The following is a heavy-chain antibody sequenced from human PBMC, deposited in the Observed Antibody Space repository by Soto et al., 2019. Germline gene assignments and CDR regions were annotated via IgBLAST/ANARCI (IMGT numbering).Heavy chain of an antibody. J-gene: IGHJ4*02. CDR2: IYYSGTT. D-gene: IGHD1-1*01. CDR1: GDSISSGGYY. CDR3: ARLSTTGTTWGDH. Sequence: QVQLQESGPGLVKPSQTLSLTCTVSGDSISSGGYYWSWIRQHPGKGPEWIGYIYYSGTTYYNPSLKSRVTISVDTSKNQFSLKLSSVTAADTAVYYCARLSTTGTTWGDHWGQGTLVTVSS. V-gene: IGHV4-31*03.